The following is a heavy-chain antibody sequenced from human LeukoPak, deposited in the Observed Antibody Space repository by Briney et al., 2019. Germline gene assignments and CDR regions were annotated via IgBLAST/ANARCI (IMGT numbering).Heavy chain of an antibody. CDR1: GGTFSSYA. CDR3: ARGGEYSSGWYHYFDY. Sequence: GASVKVSCKASGGTFSSYAISWVRQAPGQGLEWMGGIIPIFGTANYAQKFQGRVTITADKSTSTAYMELTRLRSDDTAVYYCARGGEYSSGWYHYFDYWGQGTLVTVSS. D-gene: IGHD6-19*01. CDR2: IIPIFGTA. V-gene: IGHV1-69*06. J-gene: IGHJ4*02.